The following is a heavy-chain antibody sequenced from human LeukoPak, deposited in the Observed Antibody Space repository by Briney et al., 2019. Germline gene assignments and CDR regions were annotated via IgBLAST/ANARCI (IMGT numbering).Heavy chain of an antibody. Sequence: PGGSLRLSCAASGFTFSNYWMHWVRQAPGKGLEWVSSISSSSSYIYYADSVKGRFTISRDNAKNSLDLQMNSLRVEDTGIYYCVKVAKYYYGSETYYFFEHWGQGTPVTASS. V-gene: IGHV3-21*01. D-gene: IGHD3-10*01. CDR3: VKVAKYYYGSETYYFFEH. CDR1: GFTFSNYW. J-gene: IGHJ4*02. CDR2: ISSSSSYI.